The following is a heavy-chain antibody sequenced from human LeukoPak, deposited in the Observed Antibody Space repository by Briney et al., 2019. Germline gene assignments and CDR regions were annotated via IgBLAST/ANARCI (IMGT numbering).Heavy chain of an antibody. CDR1: GFTFSSYA. CDR2: ISSSSTI. J-gene: IGHJ6*02. D-gene: IGHD6-19*01. V-gene: IGHV3-48*02. Sequence: SGGSLRLSCAASGFTFSSYAMNWVRQAPGKGLEWVSYISSSSTIYYADSVKGRFTISRDNAKNSLYLQMNSLRDEDTAVYYCARQGAVAGTKMRRNYGMDVWGQGTTVTVSS. CDR3: ARQGAVAGTKMRRNYGMDV.